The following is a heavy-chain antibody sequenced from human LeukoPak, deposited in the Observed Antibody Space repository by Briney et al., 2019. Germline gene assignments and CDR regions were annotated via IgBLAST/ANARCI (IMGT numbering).Heavy chain of an antibody. J-gene: IGHJ4*02. CDR3: TTIGSS. CDR2: IKTKSDGGII. CDR1: GFTFNSYW. V-gene: IGHV3-15*01. D-gene: IGHD2-2*03. Sequence: PGGSLRLSCAASGFTFNSYWMSWVRQAPGKGLEWVGRIKTKSDGGIITYAAPVKGRFSISRDDSKNTLYLQMNSLKTEDTALYYCTTIGSSWGQGTLVTVSS.